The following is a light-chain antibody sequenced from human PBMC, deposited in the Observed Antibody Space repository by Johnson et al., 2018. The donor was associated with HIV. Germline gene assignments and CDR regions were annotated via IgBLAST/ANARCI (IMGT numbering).Light chain of an antibody. CDR1: SSNIGNNY. V-gene: IGLV1-51*01. CDR2: DNN. Sequence: QAVLTQPPSVSAAPGQKVTISCSGSSSNIGNNYVSWYQQVPGTAPKLLIYDNNKRPSGIPDRFSGSKSGTSATLGITGLQTGDEADYYCGTWDSSLSAGRGFGTVTKVTVL. CDR3: GTWDSSLSAGRG. J-gene: IGLJ1*01.